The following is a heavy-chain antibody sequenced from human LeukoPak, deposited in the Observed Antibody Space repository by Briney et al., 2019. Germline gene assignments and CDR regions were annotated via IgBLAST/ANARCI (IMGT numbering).Heavy chain of an antibody. CDR2: IYSGGST. J-gene: IGHJ5*02. Sequence: PGGSLRLSCAASGFTVSSNYMNWVRQAPGKGLEWVSVIYSGGSTYYADSVKGRFTISRDNSKNTLYLQMNSLRAEDTAVYYCARVRYLNWFDPWGQGTLVTVSS. D-gene: IGHD1-26*01. CDR1: GFTVSSNY. CDR3: ARVRYLNWFDP. V-gene: IGHV3-53*01.